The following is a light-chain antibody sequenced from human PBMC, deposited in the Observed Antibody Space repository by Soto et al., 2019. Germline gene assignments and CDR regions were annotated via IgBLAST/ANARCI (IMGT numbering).Light chain of an antibody. CDR1: SSDVGAYNY. CDR2: EVS. CDR3: SSYISSSTLV. J-gene: IGLJ1*01. Sequence: QSALTQPASVSGPPGQSITISCTGTSSDVGAYNYDSWYQQHPGKAPKLMIYEVSNRPSGVSNRFSGSKSGNTASLTISGLQAEDEADYYCSSYISSSTLVFGNGTKVTVL. V-gene: IGLV2-14*01.